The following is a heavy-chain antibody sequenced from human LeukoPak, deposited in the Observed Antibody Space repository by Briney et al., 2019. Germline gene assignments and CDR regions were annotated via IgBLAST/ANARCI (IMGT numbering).Heavy chain of an antibody. Sequence: ASLRLSSTASGYTLTIYYVFWVRQTPGQGLGWMGVINPSGGTTSYEQKFQGRVTITRDTSTSTVYMELSSLRSEDTAVYYCARQRELLLWFGDGAPNYFDYWGQGTLVTVSS. CDR2: INPSGGTT. CDR1: GYTLTIYY. CDR3: ARQRELLLWFGDGAPNYFDY. J-gene: IGHJ4*02. V-gene: IGHV1-46*01. D-gene: IGHD3-10*01.